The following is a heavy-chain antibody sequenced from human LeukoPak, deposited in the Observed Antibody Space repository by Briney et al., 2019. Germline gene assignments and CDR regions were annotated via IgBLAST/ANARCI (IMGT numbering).Heavy chain of an antibody. D-gene: IGHD6-13*01. CDR3: ARGDSSSWYFDY. J-gene: IGHJ4*02. Sequence: TVKVSCKASGGTFSSYAISWVRQAPGQGLEWMGRIIPILGIANYAQKFQGRVTITADKSTSTAYMELSSLRSGDTAVYYCARGDSSSWYFDYWGQGTLVTVSS. CDR1: GGTFSSYA. V-gene: IGHV1-69*04. CDR2: IIPILGIA.